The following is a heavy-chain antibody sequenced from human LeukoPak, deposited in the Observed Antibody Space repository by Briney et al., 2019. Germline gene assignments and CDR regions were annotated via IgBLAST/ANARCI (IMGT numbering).Heavy chain of an antibody. Sequence: GGSLRLSCAASGLTFSSYSMNWVRQAPGKGLEWVSYISSGSSNIYYADSVKGRFTISRDNAKNSLYLQMNSLRAEDTAVYYCAHLARGVEVAGDYLTWGQGTLVTVPS. J-gene: IGHJ4*02. D-gene: IGHD6-19*01. CDR2: ISSGSSNI. V-gene: IGHV3-48*01. CDR3: AHLARGVEVAGDYLT. CDR1: GLTFSSYS.